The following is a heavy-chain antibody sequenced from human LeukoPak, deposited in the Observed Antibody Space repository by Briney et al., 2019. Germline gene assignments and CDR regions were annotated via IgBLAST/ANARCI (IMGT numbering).Heavy chain of an antibody. J-gene: IGHJ6*03. Sequence: GRSLRLSRTASGFTFGDYAMSWVRQAPGKGLEWVGFIRSKAYGGTTEYAASVKGRFTISRDDSKSIAYLQMNSLKTEDTAVYYCTRATGTNALRGLRYYYYYYMDVWGKGTTVTVSS. D-gene: IGHD1-7*01. CDR1: GFTFGDYA. CDR2: IRSKAYGGTT. V-gene: IGHV3-49*04. CDR3: TRATGTNALRGLRYYYYYYMDV.